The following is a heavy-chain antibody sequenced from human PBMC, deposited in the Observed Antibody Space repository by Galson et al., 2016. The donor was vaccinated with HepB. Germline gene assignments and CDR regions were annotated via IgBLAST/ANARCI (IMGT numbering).Heavy chain of an antibody. Sequence: SVKVSCKASGYTFNNYGVNWVRQAPGQGLEWMGWISTYSGDTYYAQNLQGRVTMTTNTSTSKAYMELRSLRSDDTAMYYFAREQGVGYAMDVWGQGTTVTVAS. J-gene: IGHJ6*02. CDR3: AREQGVGYAMDV. CDR2: ISTYSGDT. D-gene: IGHD1-26*01. CDR1: GYTFNNYG. V-gene: IGHV1-18*01.